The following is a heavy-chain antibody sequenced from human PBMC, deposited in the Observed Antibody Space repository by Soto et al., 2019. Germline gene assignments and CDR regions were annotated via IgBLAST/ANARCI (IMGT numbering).Heavy chain of an antibody. J-gene: IGHJ6*02. CDR2: ISFDGANH. CDR3: AKDTLYPVVSYFYYGLDV. V-gene: IGHV3-30*18. D-gene: IGHD2-8*01. CDR1: EFVFSDYG. Sequence: QGHLVESGGGVVQTGPSLRLSCAASEFVFSDYGLHWVRQAPGKGLEWVAAISFDGANHFYADSVRGRFTISRDNSNNTLYLRMNSLRPEDSAVYFCAKDTLYPVVSYFYYGLDVWGQGTTVTVSS.